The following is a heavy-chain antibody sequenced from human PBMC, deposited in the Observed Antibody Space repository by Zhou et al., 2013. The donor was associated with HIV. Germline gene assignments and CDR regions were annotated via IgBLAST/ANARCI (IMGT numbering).Heavy chain of an antibody. CDR2: INPNSGGT. CDR3: ARGGNYYGSGSYMYYYYYGMDV. D-gene: IGHD3-10*01. CDR1: GGTFSSYA. V-gene: IGHV1-2*02. J-gene: IGHJ6*02. Sequence: QVQLVQSGAEVKKPGSSVKVSCKASGGTFSSYAISWVRQAPGQGLEWMGWINPNSGGTNYAQKFQGRVTMTRDTSISTAYMELSRLRSDDTAVYYCARGGNYYGSGSYMYYYYYGMDVWGQGTTVTVSS.